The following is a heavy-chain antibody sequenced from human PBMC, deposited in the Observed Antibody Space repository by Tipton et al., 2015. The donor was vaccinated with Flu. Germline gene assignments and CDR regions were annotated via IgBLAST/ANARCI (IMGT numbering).Heavy chain of an antibody. Sequence: VQLVQSGGGLVQPGRSLRLSCAASGFTFDDYAMHWVRQAPGKGLEWVSGISWNSGIIGYADSVKGRFTISRDNAKNSLYLLMNSLRAEDTAFYYCAKADRPTGTRFDPWGQGTLVTVSS. J-gene: IGHJ5*02. CDR3: AKADRPTGTRFDP. CDR2: ISWNSGII. CDR1: GFTFDDYA. V-gene: IGHV3-9*01. D-gene: IGHD1-1*01.